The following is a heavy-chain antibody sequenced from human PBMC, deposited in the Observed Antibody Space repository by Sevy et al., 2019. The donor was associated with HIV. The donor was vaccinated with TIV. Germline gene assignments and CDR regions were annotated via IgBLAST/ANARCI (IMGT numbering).Heavy chain of an antibody. D-gene: IGHD2-21*01. CDR2: IYPGDSDT. Sequence: GESLKISCKGSGYSFTSYWIGWVRQMPGKGLEWMGIIYPGDSDTRYSPSFQGQVTISADKSSSTAYLQWSSLKASDTAMYYCARHHLYGGNFPHPYINWGQGTLVTVSS. CDR1: GYSFTSYW. V-gene: IGHV5-51*01. CDR3: ARHHLYGGNFPHPYIN. J-gene: IGHJ4*02.